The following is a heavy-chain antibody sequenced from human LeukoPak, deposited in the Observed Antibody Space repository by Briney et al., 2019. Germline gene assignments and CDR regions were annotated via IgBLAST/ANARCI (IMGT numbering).Heavy chain of an antibody. CDR2: ISYDGSNK. D-gene: IGHD4/OR15-4a*01. J-gene: IGHJ3*02. CDR3: ARSRANSDAFDI. CDR1: GFTFSSYA. Sequence: GGSLRLSCAASGFTFSSYAMHWVRQAPGKGLEWVAVISYDGSNKYYADSVKGRFTISRDNPKNTLYLQMNSLRAEDTAVYYCARSRANSDAFDIWGQGTMVTVSS. V-gene: IGHV3-30*04.